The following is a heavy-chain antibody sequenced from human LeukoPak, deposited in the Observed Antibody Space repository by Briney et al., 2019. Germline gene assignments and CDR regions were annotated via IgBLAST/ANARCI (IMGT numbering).Heavy chain of an antibody. V-gene: IGHV3-7*01. CDR1: GFTFSSYW. CDR3: ARDPYCYDSSGFFDY. CDR2: IKQDGSEK. D-gene: IGHD3-22*01. J-gene: IGHJ4*02. Sequence: GGSLRLSCAASGFTFSSYWTSWVRQAPGKGLEWVANIKQDGSEKYYVDSVKGRFTISRDNAKNSLYLQMNSLRAEDTAVYYCARDPYCYDSSGFFDYWGQGTLVTVSS.